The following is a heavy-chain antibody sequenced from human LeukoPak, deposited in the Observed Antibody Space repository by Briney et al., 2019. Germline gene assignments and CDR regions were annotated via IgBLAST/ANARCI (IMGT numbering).Heavy chain of an antibody. J-gene: IGHJ4*02. CDR2: ITWDGDST. CDR3: AKGTSSWHEFDS. Sequence: PGGSLRLSCAASGFTFDDYAVHWVRQAPGKGLEWVSLITWDGDSTYYADSVKGRFTISRDNSKNYLYLQMNSLRAEDTALYYCAKGTSSWHEFDSWGQGTLVTVSS. D-gene: IGHD6-13*01. V-gene: IGHV3-43D*03. CDR1: GFTFDDYA.